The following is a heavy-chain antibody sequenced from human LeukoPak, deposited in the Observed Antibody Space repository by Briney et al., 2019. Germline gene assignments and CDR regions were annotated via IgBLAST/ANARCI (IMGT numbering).Heavy chain of an antibody. D-gene: IGHD6-19*01. CDR1: GFIFSDHY. J-gene: IGHJ6*02. CDR3: ARGAVAGSFIPPGLMDV. Sequence: QPGGSLRLSCATSGFIFSDHYMDWVRQAPGKGLAWVSSISGSGGDTYYADSVKGRFTISRDYSKNTLSLQMNSLRAEDTAVYYCARGAVAGSFIPPGLMDVWGQGTTVTVSS. CDR2: ISGSGGDT. V-gene: IGHV3-23*01.